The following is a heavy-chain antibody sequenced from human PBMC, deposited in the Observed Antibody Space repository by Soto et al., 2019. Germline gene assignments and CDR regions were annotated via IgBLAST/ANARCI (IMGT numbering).Heavy chain of an antibody. Sequence: GGSLRLSCAASGFTFSSYSMNWVRQAPGKGLEWVSSISSSSSYIYYADSVKGRFTISRDNAKNSLYLQMNSLRAEDTAVYYCARDKVVPYYYDSSGSGAFEIWGQGTMVTVSS. CDR1: GFTFSSYS. CDR3: ARDKVVPYYYDSSGSGAFEI. V-gene: IGHV3-21*01. J-gene: IGHJ3*02. CDR2: ISSSSSYI. D-gene: IGHD3-22*01.